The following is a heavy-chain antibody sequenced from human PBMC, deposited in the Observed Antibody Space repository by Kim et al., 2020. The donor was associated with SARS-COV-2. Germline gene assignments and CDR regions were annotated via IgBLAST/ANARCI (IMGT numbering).Heavy chain of an antibody. CDR1: GFTFSDHY. D-gene: IGHD1-1*01. J-gene: IGHJ4*02. CDR2: SANKANSYST. Sequence: GGSLRLSCAASGFTFSDHYMHWVRQAPGKGLEWVGRSANKANSYSTEYAASVEGRFTISRDESKNSLYLQMNSLKPEDTAVYYCARAGTNNKGFDYWGQGTLVTVSS. CDR3: ARAGTNNKGFDY. V-gene: IGHV3-72*01.